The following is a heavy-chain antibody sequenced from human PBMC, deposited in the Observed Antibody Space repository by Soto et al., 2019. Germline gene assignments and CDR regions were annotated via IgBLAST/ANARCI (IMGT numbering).Heavy chain of an antibody. CDR2: INHSGST. D-gene: IGHD7-27*01. J-gene: IGHJ4*02. V-gene: IGHV4-34*01. CDR3: ARGWGRIFDY. Sequence: QVQLQQWGAGLLKPSETLSLTCAVYGGSFSGYYWNWIRQRPGKGLECIGEINHSGSTNYNPSLKSRVTLSVDTSKNQFSLKLSSVTAADTAVYYCARGWGRIFDYWGQGTLVTVFS. CDR1: GGSFSGYY.